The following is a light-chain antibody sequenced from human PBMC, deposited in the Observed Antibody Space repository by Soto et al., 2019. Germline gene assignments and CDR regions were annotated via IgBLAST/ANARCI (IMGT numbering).Light chain of an antibody. Sequence: QSVLTQPASVSGSPGQSITISCTGTSSDVGAYNYVSWYQQHPGKVPKLMIYDVINRPSGVSNRFSGSKSGSTASLTISWLQAEDEADYFCSSYTTGSTLIFGGGTKLTVL. V-gene: IGLV2-14*03. CDR1: SSDVGAYNY. J-gene: IGLJ2*01. CDR3: SSYTTGSTLI. CDR2: DVI.